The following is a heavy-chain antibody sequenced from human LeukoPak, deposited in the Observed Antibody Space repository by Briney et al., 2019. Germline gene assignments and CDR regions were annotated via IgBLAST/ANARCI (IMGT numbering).Heavy chain of an antibody. Sequence: GASVKVSCKASGGTFSSYTISWVRQARGQGLEWMGRIIPILGIANYAQKFQGRVTITADKSTSTAYMELSSLRSEDTAVYYCARAVAGTGYFDYWGQGTLVTVSS. CDR2: IIPILGIA. D-gene: IGHD6-19*01. J-gene: IGHJ4*02. CDR1: GGTFSSYT. V-gene: IGHV1-69*02. CDR3: ARAVAGTGYFDY.